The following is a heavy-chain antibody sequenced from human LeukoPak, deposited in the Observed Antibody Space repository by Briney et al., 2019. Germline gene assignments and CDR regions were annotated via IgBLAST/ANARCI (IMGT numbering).Heavy chain of an antibody. CDR1: GVSINSGGYY. Sequence: PSETLSLTCPVSGVSINSGGYYWRWLRQHPGKGLEWLGYIYYTGSNYYNPSLKSRVTISVYTSKNRFSLKLSSVTAADTAVYYCARGYCSGGSCYSEIDLYYFDYWGQGTLVTVSS. D-gene: IGHD2-15*01. V-gene: IGHV4-31*03. CDR2: IYYTGSN. J-gene: IGHJ4*02. CDR3: ARGYCSGGSCYSEIDLYYFDY.